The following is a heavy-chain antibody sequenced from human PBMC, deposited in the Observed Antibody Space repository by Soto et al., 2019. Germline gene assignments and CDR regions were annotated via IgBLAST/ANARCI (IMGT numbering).Heavy chain of an antibody. J-gene: IGHJ4*02. CDR3: MSDSNLYCVGADCFVY. V-gene: IGHV3-21*01. CDR2: ADSFSNLI. Sequence: LLLSCAASGFTFRRYAMNWVLQAPGKGLERLAYADSFSNLIYYAASVRGRFSTSRDTAGNSLFLHMAILRAEDTAVYYCMSDSNLYCVGADCFVYWGQGTPVTVSS. CDR1: GFTFRRYA. D-gene: IGHD2-21*01.